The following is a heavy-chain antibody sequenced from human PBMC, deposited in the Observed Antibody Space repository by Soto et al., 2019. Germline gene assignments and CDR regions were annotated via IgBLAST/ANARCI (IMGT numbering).Heavy chain of an antibody. CDR1: GFTFSIYA. V-gene: IGHV3-23*01. D-gene: IGHD6-6*01. CDR2: LSSSGGTT. Sequence: PGGSLRLSCAASGFTFSIYAMTWVRQAPGKGLEWVSGLSSSGGTTHYADSVKGRFAISRDNSKNTLFLQMNSLRAEDTAVYYCAKLPRGSSPENDCWGQGTLVTVSS. J-gene: IGHJ4*02. CDR3: AKLPRGSSPENDC.